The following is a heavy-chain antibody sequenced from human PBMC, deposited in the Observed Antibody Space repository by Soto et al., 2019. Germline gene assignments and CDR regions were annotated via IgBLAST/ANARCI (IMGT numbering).Heavy chain of an antibody. D-gene: IGHD6-13*01. CDR3: AKGIAAAGRRARFDY. Sequence: QVQLQQWGAGLLKPSETLSLTCAVYGGSFSGYYWSWIHQPPGKGLEWIGEINHSGSTNYNPSLKSRVTISVDTSKNQFSLKLSSVTAADTAVYYCAKGIAAAGRRARFDYWGQGTLVTVSS. CDR1: GGSFSGYY. V-gene: IGHV4-34*01. CDR2: INHSGST. J-gene: IGHJ4*02.